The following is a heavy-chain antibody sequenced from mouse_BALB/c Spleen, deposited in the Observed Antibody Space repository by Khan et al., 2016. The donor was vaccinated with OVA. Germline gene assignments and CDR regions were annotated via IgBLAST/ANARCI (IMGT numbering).Heavy chain of an antibody. CDR1: GISITTGNYR. Sequence: VQLQQSGPGLVKPSQTVSLTCTVTGISITTGNYRWSWLRHFPGNKLEWIGYLYYSGTTTYNPSLTSRTTITRDTSKTRFFLAMNSLTTEDTATYYCAQDRGGCDSYYFDYWCQGTALTVSS. D-gene: IGHD2-2*01. V-gene: IGHV3-5*02. CDR2: LYYSGTT. J-gene: IGHJ2*01. CDR3: AQDRGGCDSYYFDY.